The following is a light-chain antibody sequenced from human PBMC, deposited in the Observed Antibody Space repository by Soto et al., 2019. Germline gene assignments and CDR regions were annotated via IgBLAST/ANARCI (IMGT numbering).Light chain of an antibody. Sequence: EIVLTQSPGTLSLSPGERATLSCRASQSVSNSYLAWYQQKPGQAPRLLNYGASSRATGIPDRFSGSGSGTDFTLTISRLEPEDFAVYYCQQYGSSPRTFGQGTKLEIK. V-gene: IGKV3-20*01. CDR3: QQYGSSPRT. J-gene: IGKJ2*01. CDR1: QSVSNSY. CDR2: GAS.